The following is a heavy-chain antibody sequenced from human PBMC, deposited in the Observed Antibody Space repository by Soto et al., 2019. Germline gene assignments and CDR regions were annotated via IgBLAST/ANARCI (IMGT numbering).Heavy chain of an antibody. CDR1: GSTVSGHW. CDR2: ISPDGSVT. Sequence: EVQLVESGGGSVQPGGSLRLSCAASGSTVSGHWMHWVRQEPGRGLVWVSLISPDGSVTTYADSVKGRFTISRDNAKNPLTLHMNSLRAEDTAVYYCARGINYAMDVWGQGTTVTVSS. CDR3: ARGINYAMDV. V-gene: IGHV3-74*01. J-gene: IGHJ6*02.